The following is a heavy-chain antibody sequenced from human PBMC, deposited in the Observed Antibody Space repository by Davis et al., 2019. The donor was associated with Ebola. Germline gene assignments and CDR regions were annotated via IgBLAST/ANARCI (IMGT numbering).Heavy chain of an antibody. D-gene: IGHD3-22*01. V-gene: IGHV4-59*01. CDR1: GGSISSYY. CDR2: IYYSGST. Sequence: SETLSLTCTVSGGSISSYYWSWIRQPPGKGLEWIGYIYYSGSTNYDPSLKSRVTISVDTSKNQFFLKLSSVTAADTAVYYCARRLRDRSGHYIDYWGQGSLITVSS. J-gene: IGHJ4*02. CDR3: ARRLRDRSGHYIDY.